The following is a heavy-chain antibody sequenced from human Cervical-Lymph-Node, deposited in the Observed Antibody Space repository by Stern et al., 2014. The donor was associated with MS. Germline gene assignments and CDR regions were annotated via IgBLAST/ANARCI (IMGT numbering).Heavy chain of an antibody. CDR1: GFTFRSYS. CDR2: TSYDGTNK. D-gene: IGHD3-10*01. V-gene: IGHV3-30-3*01. J-gene: IGHJ4*02. CDR3: ARDPSRFGDNGYLDY. Sequence: VQLVESGGGVVQPGKSLRLSCAASGFTFRSYSMHWVRQAPGQGLEWVAVTSYDGTNKHYADSVKGRFIISRDNSKNMVYLQMSSLRAEDTAVYYCARDPSRFGDNGYLDYWGQGTLVTVSS.